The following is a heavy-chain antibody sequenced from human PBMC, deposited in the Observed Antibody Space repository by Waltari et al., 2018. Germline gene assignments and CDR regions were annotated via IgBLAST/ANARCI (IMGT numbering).Heavy chain of an antibody. CDR2: LSVSGCST. CDR1: GFTFSSYA. J-gene: IGHJ4*02. V-gene: IGHV3-23*01. CDR3: AKSRAGYSSGWYAD. Sequence: EVQLLESGGGLVQPGGSLRLSCAASGFTFSSYAMSWVRQAPGKGLEWVSALSVSGCSTDYAASVKGRLTISRDNAKNTLYLQMNSLRAEDTAVYYCAKSRAGYSSGWYADWGQGTLVTVSS. D-gene: IGHD6-19*01.